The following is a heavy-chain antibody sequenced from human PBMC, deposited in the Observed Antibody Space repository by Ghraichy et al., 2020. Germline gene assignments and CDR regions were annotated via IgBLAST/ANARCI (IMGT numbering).Heavy chain of an antibody. D-gene: IGHD4-17*01. CDR2: INPNSGGT. CDR3: ARGERRTVTTFFDI. J-gene: IGHJ3*02. Sequence: ASVKVSCKASGYTFTGYYMHWVRQAPGQGLEWMGRINPNSGGTNYAQKFQGRVTMTRDTSISTAYMELSRLRSDDTAVYYCARGERRTVTTFFDIWGQGTMVTVSS. CDR1: GYTFTGYY. V-gene: IGHV1-2*06.